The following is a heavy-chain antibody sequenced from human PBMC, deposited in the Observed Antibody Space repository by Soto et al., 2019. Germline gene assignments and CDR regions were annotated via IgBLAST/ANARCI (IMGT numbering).Heavy chain of an antibody. Sequence: SETLSLTCTVSGGSISSGDYYWSWIRQPPGKGLEWIGYIYYSGSTYYNPSLKSRVTISVDTSKNQFSLKLSSVTAADTAVYYCASSYYYDSSGYYSNWFDPWGQGTLVTVSS. D-gene: IGHD3-22*01. CDR3: ASSYYYDSSGYYSNWFDP. CDR1: GGSISSGDYY. V-gene: IGHV4-30-4*01. J-gene: IGHJ5*02. CDR2: IYYSGST.